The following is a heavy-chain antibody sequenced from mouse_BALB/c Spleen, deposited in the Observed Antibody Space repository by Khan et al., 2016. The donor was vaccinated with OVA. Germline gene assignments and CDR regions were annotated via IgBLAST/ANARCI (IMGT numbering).Heavy chain of an antibody. CDR3: TRHGYVAWFTD. J-gene: IGHJ3*01. Sequence: VQLQQSGPELMKPGASVKISCKASGYSFTSYYIHWVMQSHGKSLEWIGYIDPFSGGTTYNQKFKGKATLTVATSSRTAYIHLSNLTSEDSAVYYCTRHGYVAWFTDWGQGTLVTVSA. CDR1: GYSFTSYY. CDR2: IDPFSGGT. D-gene: IGHD2-2*01. V-gene: IGHV1S135*01.